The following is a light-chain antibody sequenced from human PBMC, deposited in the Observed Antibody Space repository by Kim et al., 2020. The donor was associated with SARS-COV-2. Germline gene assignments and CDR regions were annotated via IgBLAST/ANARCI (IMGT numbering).Light chain of an antibody. CDR3: QVWDTSGDHPI. V-gene: IGLV3-21*04. CDR2: YET. Sequence: APGKTARITCGGDKIGSRSVHWYHHEPGQAPVLVIYYETDRPSGIPDRFSGSNSGSTATLTISRVEAGDEADYYCQVWDTSGDHPIFGGGTQLTVL. CDR1: KIGSRS. J-gene: IGLJ2*01.